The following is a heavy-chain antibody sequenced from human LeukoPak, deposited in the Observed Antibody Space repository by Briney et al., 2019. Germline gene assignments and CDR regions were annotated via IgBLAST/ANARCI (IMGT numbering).Heavy chain of an antibody. D-gene: IGHD1-14*01. Sequence: GGSLRLSCAASGFTFSSYAMSWVRQAPGKGLEWVSSISTDSSSIYYADSVKGRFTISRDNTKNSLYLQMNSLRAEDTAIYYCARAGRIGIMWDWFDPWGQGTLVTVSS. V-gene: IGHV3-21*01. J-gene: IGHJ5*02. CDR3: ARAGRIGIMWDWFDP. CDR1: GFTFSSYA. CDR2: ISTDSSSI.